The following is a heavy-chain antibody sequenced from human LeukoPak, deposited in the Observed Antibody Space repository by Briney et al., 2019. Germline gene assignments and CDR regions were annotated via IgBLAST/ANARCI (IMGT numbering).Heavy chain of an antibody. CDR1: GLSISDQY. J-gene: IGHJ6*02. V-gene: IGHV3-53*01. CDR3: ARDRGYAMDV. D-gene: IGHD1-1*01. Sequence: GGSLRLSCAASGLSISDQYMSWVRQAPGKGLEWVSIIQSGGNIYYADSVKGRSTISRDNSKNTVYLQMNSLRAEDTAVYYCARDRGYAMDVWGQGTTVTVSS. CDR2: IQSGGNI.